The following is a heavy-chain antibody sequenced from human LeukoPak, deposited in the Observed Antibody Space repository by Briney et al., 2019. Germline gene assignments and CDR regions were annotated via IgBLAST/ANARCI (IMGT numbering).Heavy chain of an antibody. V-gene: IGHV3-23*01. CDR2: INGSGGST. CDR3: ARCWLVRGVTPPGY. CDR1: GFTFSSYA. Sequence: PGGSLRLSCAASGFTFSSYAMSGVRQAPGGGLEGVSAINGSGGSTYYADSVKGRFTISRDNAKTSLYLQMNSLRAEATAVYYCARCWLVRGVTPPGYWGQGTLVTVSS. J-gene: IGHJ4*02. D-gene: IGHD3-10*01.